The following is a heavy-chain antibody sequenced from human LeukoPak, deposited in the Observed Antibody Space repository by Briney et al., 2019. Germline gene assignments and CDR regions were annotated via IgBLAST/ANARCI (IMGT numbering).Heavy chain of an antibody. CDR1: GGSINSYY. D-gene: IGHD4-23*01. V-gene: IGHV4-4*07. CDR3: ARGGKATVVTM. Sequence: SETLSLTCTVSGGSINSYYWSWIRQPAGKGLEWIGRIYSSGSTNYNPSFKSRVSMSVDTSKNQFSLKLTSVTAADTALYYCARGGKATVVTMWGQGILVTVSS. CDR2: IYSSGST. J-gene: IGHJ4*02.